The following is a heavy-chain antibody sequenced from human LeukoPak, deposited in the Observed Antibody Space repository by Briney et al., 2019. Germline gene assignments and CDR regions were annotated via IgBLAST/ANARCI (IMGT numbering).Heavy chain of an antibody. V-gene: IGHV3-23*01. CDR1: EFTFSSYG. CDR3: ARDPNGDYIGTFDM. CDR2: ISGSGGST. J-gene: IGHJ3*02. D-gene: IGHD4-17*01. Sequence: GGSLRLSCAASEFTFSSYGMSWVRQAPGKGLEWVSSISGSGGSTQYADSVQGRFAISRDNSKNTLYLQMNSLRVEDTAVYFCARDPNGDYIGTFDMWGRGTVVSVSS.